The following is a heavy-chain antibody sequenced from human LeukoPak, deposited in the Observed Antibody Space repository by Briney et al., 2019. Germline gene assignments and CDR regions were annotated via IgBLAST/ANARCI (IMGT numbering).Heavy chain of an antibody. D-gene: IGHD2-2*02. CDR3: ARVGYQLLYARKFDY. J-gene: IGHJ4*02. CDR1: GGTFSSYA. V-gene: IGHV1-69*04. CDR2: IIPILGIA. Sequence: SVKVSCKASGGTFSSYAISWVRQAPGQGLEWMGRIIPILGIANYAQKFQGRVTITADKSTSTAYMELSSLRSEDTAVCYCARVGYQLLYARKFDYWGQGTLVTVSS.